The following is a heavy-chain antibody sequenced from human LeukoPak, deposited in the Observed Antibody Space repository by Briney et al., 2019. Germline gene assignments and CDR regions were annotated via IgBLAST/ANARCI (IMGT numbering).Heavy chain of an antibody. CDR1: GGSISSGSYY. J-gene: IGHJ4*02. V-gene: IGHV4-61*02. Sequence: PSETLSLTCTVSGGSISSGSYYWSWIRQPAGKGLEWIGRIYTSGSTNYNPSLKSRVTMSVDTSKNQFSLKLSSVTAADTAVYYCAREVGKILGYWGQGTLVTVSS. D-gene: IGHD1-26*01. CDR3: AREVGKILGY. CDR2: IYTSGST.